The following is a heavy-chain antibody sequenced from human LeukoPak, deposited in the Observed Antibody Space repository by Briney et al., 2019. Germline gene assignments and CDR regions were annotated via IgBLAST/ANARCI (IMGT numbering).Heavy chain of an antibody. Sequence: SETLSLTCTVSGGSISSSSYYWGWIRQSPGKGLEWIGYIYYTGKTYYNPSLEGRVTILVDTSRNHFSVKLSSVTAADTAVYYCARSQNYYGSGDYWSQGTLVTVSS. CDR3: ARSQNYYGSGDY. D-gene: IGHD3-10*01. V-gene: IGHV4-39*07. CDR1: GGSISSSSYY. J-gene: IGHJ4*02. CDR2: IYYTGKT.